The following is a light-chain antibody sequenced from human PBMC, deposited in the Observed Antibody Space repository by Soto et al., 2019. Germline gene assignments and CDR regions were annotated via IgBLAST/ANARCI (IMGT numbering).Light chain of an antibody. CDR2: HVT. J-gene: IGLJ1*01. CDR1: SSDIGHYDY. CDR3: SSYTNINTRACV. Sequence: QSVLTQPASVSGSPGQSITISCTGTSSDIGHYDYVSWYQQHPGKAPKLMIYHVTYRPSGVSNRYSGSKSGNSASPTISGLQADDEAEYYCSSYTNINTRACVFGTGTKVTVL. V-gene: IGLV2-14*03.